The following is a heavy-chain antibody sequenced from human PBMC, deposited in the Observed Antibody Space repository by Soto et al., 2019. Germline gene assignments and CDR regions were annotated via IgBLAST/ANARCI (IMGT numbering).Heavy chain of an antibody. D-gene: IGHD5-12*01. CDR2: INQDGGQTY. V-gene: IGHV3-7*05. Sequence: EVQLVESGGGLVQPGGSLRLSCAASGFTFTTYWMAWVRQAPGAGLEWVANINQDGGQTYYYVDSVKGRFTISRDNAKNSLYLQMNSLRAEDTAIYYTARDHIAGSDLHYWGQGTLVTVSS. J-gene: IGHJ4*02. CDR1: GFTFTTYW. CDR3: ARDHIAGSDLHY.